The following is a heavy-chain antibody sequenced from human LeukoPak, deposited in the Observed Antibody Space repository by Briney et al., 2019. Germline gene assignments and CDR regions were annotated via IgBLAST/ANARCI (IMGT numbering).Heavy chain of an antibody. CDR2: ITSSSSII. V-gene: IGHV3-48*01. CDR3: AKGASRYPYYFDY. Sequence: PGGSLRLSCAASGFTFSSYSMNWVRQAPGKGLEWVSYITSSSSIIYADSVKGRFTISRDNAKNSLYLQKNSLRAEDTAVYYCAKGASRYPYYFDYWGQGTLVTVSS. CDR1: GFTFSSYS. J-gene: IGHJ4*02. D-gene: IGHD1-1*01.